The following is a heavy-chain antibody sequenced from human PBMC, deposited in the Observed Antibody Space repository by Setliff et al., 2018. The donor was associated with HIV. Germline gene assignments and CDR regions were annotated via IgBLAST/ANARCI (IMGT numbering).Heavy chain of an antibody. CDR2: IYYSGST. V-gene: IGHV4-59*01. CDR3: ARDFSFEVGDAFDI. J-gene: IGHJ3*02. Sequence: PSETLSLTCTISGGSMNNYFWSWIRQPPGKGLEWIGRIYYSGSTNYNPSLGSRVTISGDTSKTQFSLKLTSVTAADTAVYYCARDFSFEVGDAFDIWGQGTVVTVSS. D-gene: IGHD1-26*01. CDR1: GGSMNNYF.